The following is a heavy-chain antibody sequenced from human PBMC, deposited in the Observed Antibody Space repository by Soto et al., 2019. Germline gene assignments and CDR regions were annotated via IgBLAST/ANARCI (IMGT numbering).Heavy chain of an antibody. CDR1: GFTFSSYG. CDR2: IWYDGSNK. D-gene: IGHD3-3*02. V-gene: IGHV3-33*01. Sequence: QVQLVESGGGVVQPGRSLRLSCAASGFTFSSYGMHWVRQAPGKGLEWVAVIWYDGSNKYYADSVKGRFTISRDNSKNTLYLQMNSLRAEDTAVYYCAIAHFVSYYFDYWGQGTLVTVSS. J-gene: IGHJ4*02. CDR3: AIAHFVSYYFDY.